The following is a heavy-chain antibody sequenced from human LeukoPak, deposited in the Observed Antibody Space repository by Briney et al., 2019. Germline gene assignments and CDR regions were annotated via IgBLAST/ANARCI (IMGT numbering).Heavy chain of an antibody. CDR2: IFHTGTT. V-gene: IGHV4-4*02. CDR1: GGSITSANW. J-gene: IGHJ4*02. CDR3: ARGRTTVVTPYYFDY. D-gene: IGHD4-23*01. Sequence: SGTLSLTCAVSGGSITSANWWSWVRQPPGRGLEWIGEIFHTGTTNYNPSLKSRVTISVDKSKNQFSLMLTSVTAADTAVYYCARGRTTVVTPYYFDYWGQGTLVTVSS.